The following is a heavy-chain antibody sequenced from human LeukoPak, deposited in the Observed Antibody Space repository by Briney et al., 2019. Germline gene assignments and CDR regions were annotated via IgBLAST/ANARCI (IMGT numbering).Heavy chain of an antibody. CDR2: IYYSGST. V-gene: IGHV4-39*01. J-gene: IGHJ4*02. CDR3: ARHRVGDYGLYYFDY. CDR1: GGSISSSSYY. Sequence: SETLSLTCTVSGGSISSSSYYRGWIRQPPGKGLEWIGNIYYSGSTYYNPSLKSRVTISVDTSKNQFSLKLSSVTAADTAVYYCARHRVGDYGLYYFDYWGQGTLVTVSS. D-gene: IGHD4-17*01.